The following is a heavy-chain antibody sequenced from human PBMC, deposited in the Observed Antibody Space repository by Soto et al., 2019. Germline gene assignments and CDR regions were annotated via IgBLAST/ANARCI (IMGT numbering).Heavy chain of an antibody. V-gene: IGHV3-23*01. CDR2: ISDAGTVT. D-gene: IGHD1-26*01. J-gene: IGHJ6*02. CDR1: GFTFSNYA. CDR3: AKGVRSGSVISRLDV. Sequence: EVQLLVSGGGLVQPGGSLRLTCAGTGFTFSNYAITWVRPAPGKGLEWISVISDAGTVTHYSDSVRGRFTISRDNSRKTVNLQMNSLRAGDTAVYFCAKGVRSGSVISRLDVWGQGTTVTVSS.